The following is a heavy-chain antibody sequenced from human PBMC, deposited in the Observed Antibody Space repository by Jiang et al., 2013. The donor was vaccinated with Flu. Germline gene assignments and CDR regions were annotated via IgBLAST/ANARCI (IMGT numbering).Heavy chain of an antibody. J-gene: IGHJ6*02. D-gene: IGHD2-2*01. CDR2: IYTSGST. Sequence: GPGLVKPSETLSLTCAVSGGSISSYYWSWIRQPAGKGLEWIGRIYTSGSTNYNPSLKSRVTMSVDTSKNQFSLKLSSVTAADTAVYYCARGIGYCSSTSCRRRSYYYYYGMDVWGQGTTVTVSS. V-gene: IGHV4-4*07. CDR1: GGSISSYY. CDR3: ARGIGYCSSTSCRRRSYYYYYGMDV.